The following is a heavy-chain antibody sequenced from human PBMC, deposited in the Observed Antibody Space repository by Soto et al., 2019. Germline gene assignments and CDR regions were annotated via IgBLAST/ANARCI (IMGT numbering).Heavy chain of an antibody. CDR3: ARRLGGFNSGQIDS. V-gene: IGHV4-31*01. Sequence: SETLSLTCTVSGGSISSCANYWTWLRQHPGKGLEWIGYIYHSGRTYYNPSLKSPLTITVETSKTKFSLKHSSVTAAASAAYFCARRLGGFNSGQIDSWGQGTLVTVYS. CDR2: IYHSGRT. D-gene: IGHD1-1*01. CDR1: GGSISSCANY. J-gene: IGHJ4*02.